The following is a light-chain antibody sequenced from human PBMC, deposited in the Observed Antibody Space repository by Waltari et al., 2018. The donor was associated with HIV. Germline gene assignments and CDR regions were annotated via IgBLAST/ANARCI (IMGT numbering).Light chain of an antibody. CDR1: NSDIGTYDY. CDR2: EVT. Sequence: QSALTQPPSASGSPGQSVTLSCTGPNSDIGTYDYVSWYQQHPGKAPKRVISEVTKRPSGVSDRFSGSKSGNTAFLTVSGLQAEDEADYYCSSFANRDGFYVLFGGGTRLTVL. J-gene: IGLJ2*01. CDR3: SSFANRDGFYVL. V-gene: IGLV2-8*01.